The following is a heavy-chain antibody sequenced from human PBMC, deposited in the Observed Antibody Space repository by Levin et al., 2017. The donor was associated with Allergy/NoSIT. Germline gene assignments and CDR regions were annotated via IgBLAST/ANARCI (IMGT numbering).Heavy chain of an antibody. J-gene: IGHJ4*02. V-gene: IGHV3-7*04. CDR3: ARGGTYYVPNFDY. CDR1: GFTFSDYW. Sequence: GESLKISCAASGFTFSDYWMSWVRQAPGKGLEWVANIRQDGSEKYYVDSVKGRFTISRDNAENSLYLQMNTLRAEDTAVYYCARGGTYYVPNFDYWGQGTLVAVSS. CDR2: IRQDGSEK. D-gene: IGHD1-26*01.